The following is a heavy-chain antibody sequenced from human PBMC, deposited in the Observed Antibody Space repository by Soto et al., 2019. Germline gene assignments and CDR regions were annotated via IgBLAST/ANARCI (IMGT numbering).Heavy chain of an antibody. CDR3: AKHSCGGECNDGYLDL. Sequence: PGGSLRLSCAASGFTFSSYAMSWVRLSPGKGLEWVSGISDSGGRTSYADSVKGRLTVSRDNSKSTLHLQINGLRAEDTAVYFCAKHSCGGECNDGYLDLWGRGTLDTVSS. CDR1: GFTFSSYA. D-gene: IGHD2-21*01. V-gene: IGHV3-23*01. CDR2: ISDSGGRT. J-gene: IGHJ2*01.